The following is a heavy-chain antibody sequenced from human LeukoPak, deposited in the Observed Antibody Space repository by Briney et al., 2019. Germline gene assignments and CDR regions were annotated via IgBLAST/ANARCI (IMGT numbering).Heavy chain of an antibody. CDR2: IWYDGSNK. CDR3: ARELSYYFDY. J-gene: IGHJ4*02. CDR1: GFTLTSYG. Sequence: PGGSLRPSCAASGFTLTSYGLHWFRQAPAKGLEWAAVIWYDGSNKYYADTVKGRFTISRDNSKNTLYLQMNSLRAEDTAVYYCARELSYYFDYWGQGTLVTVSS. V-gene: IGHV3-33*01.